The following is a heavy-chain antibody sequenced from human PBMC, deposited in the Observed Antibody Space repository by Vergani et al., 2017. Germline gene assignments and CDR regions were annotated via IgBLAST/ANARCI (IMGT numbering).Heavy chain of an antibody. CDR1: GDSIISRSYY. CDR2: IYNSGNG. J-gene: IGHJ2*01. CDR3: ACGKYESDSTSHFRGRYFDV. D-gene: IGHD1-26*01. Sequence: QMQLQESGPGLVKASETLSLTCTVSGDSIISRSYYWGWIRQPPGKGLEWIGSIYNSGNGDSSSSLKSRVTISADTSKNQFSLRLTSVTAADTAVYYCACGKYESDSTSHFRGRYFDVWGRGTLVTVPS. V-gene: IGHV4-39*01.